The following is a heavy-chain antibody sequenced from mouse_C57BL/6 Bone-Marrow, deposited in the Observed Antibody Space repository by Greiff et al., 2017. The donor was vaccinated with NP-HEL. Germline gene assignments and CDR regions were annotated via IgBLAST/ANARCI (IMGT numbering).Heavy chain of an antibody. CDR1: GYSITSGYY. D-gene: IGHD1-1*01. CDR2: ISYDGSN. Sequence: EVKLQESGPGLVKPSQSLSLTCSVTGYSITSGYYWNWIRQFPGNKLEWMGYISYDGSNNYNPSLKNRISITRDTSKNQFFLKLNSVTTEDTATYYCAREYYYGSSPYYYAMDYWGQGTSVTVSS. CDR3: AREYYYGSSPYYYAMDY. V-gene: IGHV3-6*01. J-gene: IGHJ4*01.